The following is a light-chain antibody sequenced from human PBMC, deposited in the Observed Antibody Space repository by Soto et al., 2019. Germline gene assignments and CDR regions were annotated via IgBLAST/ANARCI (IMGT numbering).Light chain of an antibody. Sequence: VLTQSPGTLSLSPGERATISCRASQAVSSILLAWYQQKHGQAPRLLIYGASSRATGIPDRFSGSGSETDFTLTVITLVAEDFAVYYCQQHGASTIFGGGTKVEIK. CDR1: QAVSSIL. CDR2: GAS. CDR3: QQHGASTI. V-gene: IGKV3-20*01. J-gene: IGKJ4*01.